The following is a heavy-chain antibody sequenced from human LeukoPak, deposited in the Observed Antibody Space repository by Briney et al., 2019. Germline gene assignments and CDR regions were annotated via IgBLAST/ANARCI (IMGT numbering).Heavy chain of an antibody. Sequence: GGSLRLSCAASGFTFSSYGMHWVRQAPGKGLEWVAVIWYDGSNKYYADSVKGRFTISRDNSKNTLYLQMNSLRAEDTAVYYCARDDSGLKSSSGPTWLAPWGKGPRLPVSS. D-gene: IGHD6-13*01. V-gene: IGHV3-33*01. CDR3: ARDDSGLKSSSGPTWLAP. J-gene: IGHJ5*02. CDR1: GFTFSSYG. CDR2: IWYDGSNK.